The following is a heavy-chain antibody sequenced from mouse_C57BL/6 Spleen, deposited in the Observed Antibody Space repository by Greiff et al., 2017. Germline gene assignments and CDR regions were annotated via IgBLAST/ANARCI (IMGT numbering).Heavy chain of an antibody. D-gene: IGHD1-1*01. J-gene: IGHJ2*01. CDR2: IDPSDSYT. V-gene: IGHV1-50*01. Sequence: QVQLQQSGAELVKPGASVKLSCKASGYTFTSYWMQWVKQRPGQGLEWIGEIDPSDSYTNYNQKFKGKATLTVDTSSSTAYMQLSSLTSEDSAVYYCARSYGSSYVFDYWGQGTTLTVSS. CDR1: GYTFTSYW. CDR3: ARSYGSSYVFDY.